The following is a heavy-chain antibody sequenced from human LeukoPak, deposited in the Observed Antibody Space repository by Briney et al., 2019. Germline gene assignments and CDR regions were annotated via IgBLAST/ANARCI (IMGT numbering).Heavy chain of an antibody. J-gene: IGHJ3*01. V-gene: IGHV4-4*09. CDR3: AKHTRYGHYNPNDV. CDR1: GDSVSAVY. Sequence: SGTLSLTCTVSGDSVSAVYWSWRRQPPGKELEWIGYSHTSGSTGYNPSLESRVSISIDTSNNQLSLRVTSVTAADTAVYYCAKHTRYGHYNPNDVWGQGTMVTVSA. CDR2: SHTSGST. D-gene: IGHD4-17*01.